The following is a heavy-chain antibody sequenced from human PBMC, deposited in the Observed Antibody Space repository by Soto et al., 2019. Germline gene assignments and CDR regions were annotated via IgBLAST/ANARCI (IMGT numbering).Heavy chain of an antibody. CDR2: IYYSGST. CDR1: VGSISSYY. D-gene: IGHD7-27*01. Sequence: PSETLSLTCTFSVGSISSYYWSWIRQPPGKGLEWIGYIYYSGSTNYNPSLKSRVTISVDTSKNQFSLKLSSVTAADTAVYYCAREGPPKWGFGFDSWAQGLLVTVSS. J-gene: IGHJ4*02. V-gene: IGHV4-59*01. CDR3: AREGPPKWGFGFDS.